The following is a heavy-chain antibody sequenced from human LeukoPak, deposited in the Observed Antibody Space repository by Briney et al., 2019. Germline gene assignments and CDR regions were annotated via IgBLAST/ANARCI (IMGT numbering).Heavy chain of an antibody. CDR2: INPSGGST. J-gene: IGHJ4*02. CDR1: GYTFTSYY. V-gene: IGHV1-46*01. CDR3: AREGTGTTMDY. D-gene: IGHD1-1*01. Sequence: ASVKVSCKASGYTFTSYYMHWVRQAPGQGLEWMGIINPSGGSTSYAQKFQGRVTMTRDTSTSTVCMELSSLRSEDTAVYYCAREGTGTTMDYWGQGTLVTVSS.